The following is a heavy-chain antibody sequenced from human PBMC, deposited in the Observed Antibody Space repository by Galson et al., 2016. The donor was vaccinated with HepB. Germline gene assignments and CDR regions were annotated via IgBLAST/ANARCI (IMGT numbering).Heavy chain of an antibody. CDR1: GFTLNSYA. J-gene: IGHJ3*01. D-gene: IGHD1-14*01. Sequence: SLRLSCAASGFTLNSYAVNWVRQAPGRGLEWVSSIIASGASTYYADSVKGRCTVSRDNSQNTVFLQMNSLRVDDTAIYYCAREFKTGGLWGQGTVVTVSS. V-gene: IGHV3-23*01. CDR2: IIASGAST. CDR3: AREFKTGGL.